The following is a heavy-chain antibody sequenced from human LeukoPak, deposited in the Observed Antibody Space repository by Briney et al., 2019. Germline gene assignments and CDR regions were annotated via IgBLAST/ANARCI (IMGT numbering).Heavy chain of an antibody. CDR1: GFTFSSYG. V-gene: IGHV3-7*01. CDR3: ASAHGYGDYGDY. CDR2: IKQDGSEK. D-gene: IGHD4-17*01. Sequence: PGGSLRLSCAASGFTFSSYGMHWVRQAPGKGLEWVANIKQDGSEKYYVDSVKGRFTISRDNAKNSLYLQMNSLRAEDTAVYYCASAHGYGDYGDYWGQGTLVTVSS. J-gene: IGHJ4*02.